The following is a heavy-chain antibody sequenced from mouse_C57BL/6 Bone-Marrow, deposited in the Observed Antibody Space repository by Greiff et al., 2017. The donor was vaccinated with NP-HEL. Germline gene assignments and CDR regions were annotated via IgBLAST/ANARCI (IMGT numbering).Heavy chain of an antibody. CDR2: ISSGGDYI. D-gene: IGHD1-1*01. J-gene: IGHJ3*01. CDR1: GFTFSSYA. CDR3: TPYGSSSWFAY. Sequence: EVQLVESGEGLVKPGGSLKLSCAASGFTFSSYAMSWVRQTPEKRLEWVAYISSGGDYIYYADTVKGRFTISRDNARNTLYLQMSSMKSEDTAMYYCTPYGSSSWFAYWGQGTLVTVSA. V-gene: IGHV5-9-1*02.